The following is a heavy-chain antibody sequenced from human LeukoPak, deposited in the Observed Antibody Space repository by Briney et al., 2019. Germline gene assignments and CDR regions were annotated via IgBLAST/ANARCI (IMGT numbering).Heavy chain of an antibody. CDR2: INGSGGST. CDR3: ARAYSSGWYYYYMDV. V-gene: IGHV3-23*01. D-gene: IGHD6-19*01. J-gene: IGHJ6*03. Sequence: GGTLRLSCAASGFTFSSYGMSWVRQAPGKGLEWVSAINGSGGSTYYADSVKGRFTISRDNSKNTLYLQMNSLRAEDTAVYYCARAYSSGWYYYYMDVWGKGTTVTVSS. CDR1: GFTFSSYG.